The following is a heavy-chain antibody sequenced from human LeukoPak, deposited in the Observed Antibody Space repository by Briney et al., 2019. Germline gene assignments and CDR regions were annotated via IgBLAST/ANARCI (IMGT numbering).Heavy chain of an antibody. Sequence: TGGSVRLSCAASGFTFSSYGMHWVRQAPGKGLVWVAYIRYDGDNKYYADSVKGRFTISRDNSKNTLYLQMKSLRAEDTAVYYFANDLRSLDLLHVYLDYGGQGSRDTVSS. V-gene: IGHV3-30*02. D-gene: IGHD3-3*01. J-gene: IGHJ4*02. CDR3: ANDLRSLDLLHVYLDY. CDR1: GFTFSSYG. CDR2: IRYDGDNK.